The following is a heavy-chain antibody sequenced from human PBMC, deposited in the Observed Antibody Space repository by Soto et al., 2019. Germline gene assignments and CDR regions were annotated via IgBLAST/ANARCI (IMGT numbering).Heavy chain of an antibody. V-gene: IGHV3-23*01. CDR2: ISGSGDNT. CDR1: GFTFSSYA. J-gene: IGHJ4*02. Sequence: GGSLRLSCAASGFTFSSYAMSWVRQAPGKGLDWVSAISGSGDNTYYADSVKGRFTISRDISKNTLYLQMNSLRAEDTAVYYCAKGYSTSWYYFDSWGQGTLVTVSS. CDR3: AKGYSTSWYYFDS. D-gene: IGHD6-13*01.